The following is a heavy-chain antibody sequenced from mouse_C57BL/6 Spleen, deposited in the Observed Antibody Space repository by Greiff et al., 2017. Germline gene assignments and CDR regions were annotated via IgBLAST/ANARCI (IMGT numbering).Heavy chain of an antibody. CDR1: GYAFTNYL. D-gene: IGHD2-1*01. Sequence: QVQLQQSGAELVRPGTSVKVSCKASGYAFTNYLIEWVKQRPGQGLEWIGVINPGSGGTNYNEKFKGKATLTADKSSSTAYMQLSSLTAEDSAVYFCARSHGNSRFDDWGQGTTRTVSS. V-gene: IGHV1-54*01. CDR2: INPGSGGT. J-gene: IGHJ2*01. CDR3: ARSHGNSRFDD.